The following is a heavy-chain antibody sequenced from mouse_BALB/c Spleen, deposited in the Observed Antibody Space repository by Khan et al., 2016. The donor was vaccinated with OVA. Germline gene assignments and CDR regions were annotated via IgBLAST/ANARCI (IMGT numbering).Heavy chain of an antibody. D-gene: IGHD3-3*01. J-gene: IGHJ2*01. CDR1: GYSLTRYG. CDR2: ICAGGST. Sequence: QVQLKQSGPGLVAPSQSLSITCTVYGYSLTRYGVHWVRQPPGKGLEWLGLICAGGSTNYNCALMSRLSISIDNSKSLVFLIMNSLQTDDTVLYCCARSKYLARYWGQGTTLTVSA. CDR3: ARSKYLARY. V-gene: IGHV2-9*02.